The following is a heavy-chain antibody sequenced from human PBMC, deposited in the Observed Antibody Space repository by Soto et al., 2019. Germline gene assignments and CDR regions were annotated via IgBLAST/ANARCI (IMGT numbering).Heavy chain of an antibody. J-gene: IGHJ6*02. CDR2: IYYSGST. CDR3: ARHVRNYDFWSGYLYGMDV. V-gene: IGHV4-31*03. D-gene: IGHD3-3*01. CDR1: GGSISSGGYY. Sequence: SETLSLTCTVSGGSISSGGYYWIWIRHHPGKGLEWIGYIYYSGSTYYNPSLKSRVTISVDTSKNQFSLKLSSVTAADTAVYYCARHVRNYDFWSGYLYGMDVWGQGTTVTVSS.